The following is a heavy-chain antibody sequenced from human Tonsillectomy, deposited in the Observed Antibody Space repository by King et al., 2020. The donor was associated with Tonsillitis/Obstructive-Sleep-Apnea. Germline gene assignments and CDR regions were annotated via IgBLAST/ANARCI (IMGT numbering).Heavy chain of an antibody. J-gene: IGHJ3*02. V-gene: IGHV4-39*01. Sequence: HLQLQESGPGLVKPSETLSLTCTVSGGSISSSSYYWGWIRQPPGKGLEWIGTIYYSGSTYYNPSVKSRVTISVDTSKNQFSLKLRSVTAADTAVYYCAGPMWVDDGTISADEEGAFDICGQGTMVTVSS. CDR2: IYYSGST. D-gene: IGHD4-17*01. CDR1: GGSISSSSYY. CDR3: AGPMWVDDGTISADEEGAFDI.